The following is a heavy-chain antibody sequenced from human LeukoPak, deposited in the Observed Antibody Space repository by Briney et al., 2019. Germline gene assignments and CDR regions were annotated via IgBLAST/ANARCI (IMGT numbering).Heavy chain of an antibody. J-gene: IGHJ4*02. Sequence: NPSETLSLTCTVSGGSISSGSYYWGWIRQPPGKGLEWIGSIYYSGSTYYNPSLKSRVTISVDTSKNQFSLKLSSVTAADTAVYYCARTKWELPSFDYWGQGTLVTVSS. CDR3: ARTKWELPSFDY. D-gene: IGHD1-26*01. CDR1: GGSISSGSYY. V-gene: IGHV4-39*07. CDR2: IYYSGST.